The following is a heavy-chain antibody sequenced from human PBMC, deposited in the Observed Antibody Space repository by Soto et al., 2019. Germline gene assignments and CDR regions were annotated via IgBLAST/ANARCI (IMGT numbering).Heavy chain of an antibody. CDR2: IYYSGST. Sequence: PSETLSLTCTVSGGSISSSSYYWGWIRQPPGKGLEWIGSIYYSGSTYYNPSLKSRVTISVDTSKNQFSLKLSSVTAADTAVYYCAGRRYNGGWTPVYSLNYWRQGPLVTASS. D-gene: IGHD6-19*01. V-gene: IGHV4-39*01. CDR3: AGRRYNGGWTPVYSLNY. CDR1: GGSISSSSYY. J-gene: IGHJ4*02.